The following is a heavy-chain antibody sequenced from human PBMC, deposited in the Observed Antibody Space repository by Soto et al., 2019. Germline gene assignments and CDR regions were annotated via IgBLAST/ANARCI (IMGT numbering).Heavy chain of an antibody. CDR3: ARGLGSGWSQFYFDS. J-gene: IGHJ4*02. D-gene: IGHD6-19*01. CDR1: GFTFSNDA. CDR2: ITGSSRST. Sequence: GGSLRLSCAASGFTFSNDAMTWVRQAPGKGLECVSSITGSSRSTYYADSVKGRFTISRDNSKNTLYLQMNSLRADDTAVYYCARGLGSGWSQFYFDSWGQGTLVTVSS. V-gene: IGHV3-23*01.